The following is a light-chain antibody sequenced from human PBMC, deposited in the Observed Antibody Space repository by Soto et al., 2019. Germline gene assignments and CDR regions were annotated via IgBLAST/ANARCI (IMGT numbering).Light chain of an antibody. CDR3: QQYNSYPYT. Sequence: DIQMTQSPSTLSASVGDRVTITCRASQSISSWLAWYQQKPGKAPKLLIYKASSLESGVPSRFSGSGSGTEFTLTISSLQPDDFETYYCQQYNSYPYTFGQRTKVDIK. CDR2: KAS. CDR1: QSISSW. J-gene: IGKJ2*01. V-gene: IGKV1-5*03.